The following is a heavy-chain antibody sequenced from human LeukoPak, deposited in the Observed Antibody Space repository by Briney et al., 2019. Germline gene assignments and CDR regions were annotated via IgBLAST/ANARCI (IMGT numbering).Heavy chain of an antibody. CDR1: GGSISSSSYY. Sequence: KSSETLSLTCTVSGGSISSSSYYWGWIRQPPGKGLEWIASIYDSRSTYYNPSLKSRLTISVDTSKNQFSLNLSSVTAADTAIYYCVRPYRYDSGSRGTAFDIWGQGTMVTVSS. CDR2: IYDSRST. D-gene: IGHD3-10*01. CDR3: VRPYRYDSGSRGTAFDI. V-gene: IGHV4-39*01. J-gene: IGHJ3*02.